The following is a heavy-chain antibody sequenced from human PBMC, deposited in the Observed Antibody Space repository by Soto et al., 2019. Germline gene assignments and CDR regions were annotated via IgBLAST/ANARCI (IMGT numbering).Heavy chain of an antibody. CDR3: ARDPTLIVVTNHFAI. Sequence: PGGSLRLSCSAAGFTFSSHAMHWVRQAPGKGLEWVAVISFEGSNQFYADSVKGRFAISRDNSNNMLYLQMDSLRAEDTAVYFCARDPTLIVVTNHFAIWGQGTLVTVSS. V-gene: IGHV3-30*09. D-gene: IGHD3-22*01. J-gene: IGHJ3*02. CDR2: ISFEGSNQ. CDR1: GFTFSSHA.